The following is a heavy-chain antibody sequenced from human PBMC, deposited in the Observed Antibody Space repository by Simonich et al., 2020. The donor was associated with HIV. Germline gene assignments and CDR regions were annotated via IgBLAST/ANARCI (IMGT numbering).Heavy chain of an antibody. Sequence: EVPLVESGGGLVKPGGSLRLSCAASGFTFSSSSMNWDRQAPGTGLEWVASIRSSSSNRYYADSGQGRFTTSRDNAKNSLYLQMNSLRAEDTTVYYCARDGRKGSSTSCSDYWGQGTLVTVSS. CDR1: GFTFSSSS. CDR3: ARDGRKGSSTSCSDY. D-gene: IGHD2-2*01. CDR2: IRSSSSNR. J-gene: IGHJ4*02. V-gene: IGHV3-21*01.